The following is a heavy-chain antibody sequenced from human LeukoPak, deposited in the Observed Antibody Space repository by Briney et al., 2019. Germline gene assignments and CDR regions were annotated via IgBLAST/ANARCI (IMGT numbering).Heavy chain of an antibody. V-gene: IGHV3-49*03. CDR1: GFTFGDYA. CDR3: TRALGKRSPHSWFDP. J-gene: IGHJ5*02. Sequence: PGGSLRLSCTASGFTFGDYAMSWFRQAPGKGLEWVGFIRSKAYGGTTEYAASVKGRFTISRDDSKSIAYLQMNSLKTEDTAVYYCTRALGKRSPHSWFDPWGQGTLVTVSP. D-gene: IGHD1-26*01. CDR2: IRSKAYGGTT.